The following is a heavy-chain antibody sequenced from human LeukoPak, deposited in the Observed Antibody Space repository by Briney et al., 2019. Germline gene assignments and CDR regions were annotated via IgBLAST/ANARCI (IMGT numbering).Heavy chain of an antibody. Sequence: GSSVKVSCKASGGTFSSYAISWVRQAPGQGLEWMGGIIPIFGTAIYAQKFQGRVTITTDESTSTAYMELSSLRSEDTAVYYCASLGYDSSGSYNWFDPWGQGTLVTVSS. CDR1: GGTFSSYA. CDR2: IIPIFGTA. D-gene: IGHD3-22*01. V-gene: IGHV1-69*05. J-gene: IGHJ5*02. CDR3: ASLGYDSSGSYNWFDP.